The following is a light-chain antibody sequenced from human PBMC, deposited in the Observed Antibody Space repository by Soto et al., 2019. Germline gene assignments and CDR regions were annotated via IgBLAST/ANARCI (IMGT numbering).Light chain of an antibody. CDR3: QQYEGYSPT. CDR1: QSVGSS. Sequence: DIQMTQSPSTLSASVGDRVTITCRASQSVGSSLAWYQQKPGKAPNPLIYDVSRLGSGVPSRFSGTGSGTEFSLTISSLQPDDIATYYCQQYEGYSPTFGQGTKVDIK. J-gene: IGKJ1*01. CDR2: DVS. V-gene: IGKV1-5*01.